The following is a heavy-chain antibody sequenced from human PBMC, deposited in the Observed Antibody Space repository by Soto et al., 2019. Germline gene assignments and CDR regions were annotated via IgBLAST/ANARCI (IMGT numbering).Heavy chain of an antibody. Sequence: PGESLKISCKGSGYSFTSYWNGWVRQMPGKGLEWMGIIYPGDSDTRYSPSFQGQVTISADKSISTAYLQWSSLKASDTAMYYCARLPGPTVTTLSGYYGLDVSAQGTTVTGSS. D-gene: IGHD4-4*01. CDR1: GYSFTSYW. J-gene: IGHJ6*02. CDR2: IYPGDSDT. CDR3: ARLPGPTVTTLSGYYGLDV. V-gene: IGHV5-51*01.